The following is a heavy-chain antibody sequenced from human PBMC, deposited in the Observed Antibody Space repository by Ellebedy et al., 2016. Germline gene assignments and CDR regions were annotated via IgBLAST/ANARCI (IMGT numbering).Heavy chain of an antibody. J-gene: IGHJ6*02. CDR1: GFTFSSYA. D-gene: IGHD2-2*01. Sequence: GGSLRLSCAASGFTFSSYAMHWVRQAPGKGLKWVAVISYDGSNKYYADSVKGRFTISRDNSKNTLYLQMNSLRAEDTAVYYCARNTYQPLPFRDYYYYGMDVWGQGTTVTVSS. V-gene: IGHV3-30-3*01. CDR2: ISYDGSNK. CDR3: ARNTYQPLPFRDYYYYGMDV.